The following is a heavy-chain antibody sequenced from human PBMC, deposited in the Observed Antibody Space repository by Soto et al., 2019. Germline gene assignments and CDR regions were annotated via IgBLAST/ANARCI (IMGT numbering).Heavy chain of an antibody. D-gene: IGHD6-19*01. J-gene: IGHJ4*02. CDR3: ARVGSSGWSPDY. CDR2: IYHSGSS. CDR1: GGSINSAGHS. Sequence: SETLSLTCTVSGGSINSAGHSWGWVRQSPGKGLEWIGYIYHSGSSNYNPSLQSRVTLSVDTSKNQFSLRLSAVTAADTAVYYCARVGSSGWSPDYWGQGTLVTVSS. V-gene: IGHV4-61*08.